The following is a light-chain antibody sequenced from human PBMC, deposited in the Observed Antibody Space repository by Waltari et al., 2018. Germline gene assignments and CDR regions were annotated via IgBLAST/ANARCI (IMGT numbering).Light chain of an antibody. CDR2: WAS. J-gene: IGKJ2*01. CDR1: QSVLYSSNNTNY. V-gene: IGKV4-1*01. CDR3: QQYYSTLYT. Sequence: DFVLPQSPAPLAVSLGERATINCKSTQSVLYSSNNTNYLAWYQQKPGQPPKLLIYWASTRESGVPDRFSGSGSGTDFTLTISSLQAEDVAVYYCQQYYSTLYTFGQGTKLEIK.